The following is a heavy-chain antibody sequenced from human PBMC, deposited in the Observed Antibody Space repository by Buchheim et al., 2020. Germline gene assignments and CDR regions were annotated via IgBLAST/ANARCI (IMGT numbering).Heavy chain of an antibody. V-gene: IGHV3-48*03. J-gene: IGHJ4*02. Sequence: EVQLVESGGGLVQPGGSLRLSCAASGFTFSSYEMNWVRQAPGKGLEWVSYISSSGSTIYYADSVKGRFTISRAHAKNSLYLQMNSLRAEDTAVYYCARGQAYSSSWYFDYWGQGTL. D-gene: IGHD6-13*01. CDR2: ISSSGSTI. CDR3: ARGQAYSSSWYFDY. CDR1: GFTFSSYE.